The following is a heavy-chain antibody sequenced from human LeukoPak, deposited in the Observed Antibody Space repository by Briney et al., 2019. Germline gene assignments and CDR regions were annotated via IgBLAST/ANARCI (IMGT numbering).Heavy chain of an antibody. CDR3: ARGLNDLWTGENY. D-gene: IGHD3-3*01. CDR2: IYYSGST. V-gene: IGHV4-39*01. J-gene: IGHJ4*02. Sequence: SETLSLTCSVSGGSISSNTYYWGWIRQPPGKGLEWIASIYYSGSTFYKSSLKNRVTISVDTSKNQFSLKLRSVTAADTAVYYCARGLNDLWTGENYWGQGTLVTVSS. CDR1: GGSISSNTYY.